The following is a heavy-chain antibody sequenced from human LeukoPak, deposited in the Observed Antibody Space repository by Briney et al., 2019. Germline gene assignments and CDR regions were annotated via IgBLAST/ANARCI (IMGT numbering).Heavy chain of an antibody. CDR3: ARHSGSYPGGPDY. Sequence: EASVKVSCKASGGTFSSYAISWVRQAPGQGLEWMGGIIPIFGTANYAQKFQGRVTITADKSTSTAYMELSSLRSEDTAVYYCARHSGSYPGGPDYWGQGTLVTVSS. CDR2: IIPIFGTA. J-gene: IGHJ4*02. D-gene: IGHD1-26*01. CDR1: GGTFSSYA. V-gene: IGHV1-69*06.